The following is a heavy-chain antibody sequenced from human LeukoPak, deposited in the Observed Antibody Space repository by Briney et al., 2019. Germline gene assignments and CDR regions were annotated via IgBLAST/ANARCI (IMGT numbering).Heavy chain of an antibody. Sequence: PGGSLRLSCAASGFTFSTYSMNWVRQAPGKGLEWVSSITSGSTYIYSADSVKGRFTISRDNAKNSLYLQMNSLRAEDTALYYCARERIGVAGAEIDYWGQGTLVTVSS. CDR1: GFTFSTYS. CDR3: ARERIGVAGAEIDY. D-gene: IGHD6-19*01. CDR2: ITSGSTYI. V-gene: IGHV3-21*01. J-gene: IGHJ4*02.